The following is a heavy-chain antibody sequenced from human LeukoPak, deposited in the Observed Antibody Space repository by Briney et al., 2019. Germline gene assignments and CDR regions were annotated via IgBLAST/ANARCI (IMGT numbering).Heavy chain of an antibody. CDR2: ISSSSSTI. Sequence: GGSLRLSCAASGFTFSSYSMNWVRQAPGKGLEWVSYISSSSSTIYYADSVKGRFTISRENAKNSLYLQMNSLRAEDTAVYYCDLHCSSSSCYLYGMDVWGQGTTVTVSS. D-gene: IGHD2-2*01. J-gene: IGHJ6*02. V-gene: IGHV3-48*04. CDR1: GFTFSSYS. CDR3: DLHCSSSSCYLYGMDV.